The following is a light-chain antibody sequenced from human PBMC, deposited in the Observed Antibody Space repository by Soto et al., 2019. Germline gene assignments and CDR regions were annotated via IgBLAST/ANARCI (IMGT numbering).Light chain of an antibody. CDR3: HHYNSYSEA. CDR1: QTSRSW. Sequence: DIQMTQSPSTLSGSVGDRVTITGRAIQTSRSWLAWYQQKPGKAPKLLLYKASTLKSGVPSRFSGSGSGTEFTLTISSLQPDDFATYYCHHYNSYSEAFGQGTKVDI. J-gene: IGKJ1*01. V-gene: IGKV1-5*03. CDR2: KAS.